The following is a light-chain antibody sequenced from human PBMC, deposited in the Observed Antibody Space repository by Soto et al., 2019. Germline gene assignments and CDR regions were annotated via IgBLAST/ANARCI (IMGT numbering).Light chain of an antibody. CDR2: EAS. Sequence: IELTQSPALLSASKGDRVTITFGARHDIRTYLAWYQQKPGKGPKLMVYEASTLQRGVPSRFSGSGSGTEFPLTLRGLLPEDFATYPCQQLNTLPFPFGQGTRLQI. V-gene: IGKV1-9*01. CDR1: HDIRTY. J-gene: IGKJ5*01. CDR3: QQLNTLPFP.